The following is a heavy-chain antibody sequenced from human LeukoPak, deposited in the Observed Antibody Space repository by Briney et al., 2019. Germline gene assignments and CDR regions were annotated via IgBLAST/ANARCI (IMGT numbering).Heavy chain of an antibody. Sequence: PGGSLRLSCAASGFAFNSYAMSWVRQAPGKGLEWVSSITCSTGNTYYADSVKGRLIISRANSKNTLYLQMNSLSAEDTAVYYCATQGRNYDFWSGSSNFDYWGQGILVTVSS. J-gene: IGHJ4*02. CDR2: ITCSTGNT. CDR3: ATQGRNYDFWSGSSNFDY. D-gene: IGHD3-3*01. CDR1: GFAFNSYA. V-gene: IGHV3-23*01.